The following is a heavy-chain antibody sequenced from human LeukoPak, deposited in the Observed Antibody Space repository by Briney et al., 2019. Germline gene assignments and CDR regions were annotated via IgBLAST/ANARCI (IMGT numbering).Heavy chain of an antibody. CDR2: ISGSGGST. V-gene: IGHV3-23*01. Sequence: PGGSLRLSCAASGFTFSTCGMSWVRQPPAKGLECVSAISGSGGSTYYADSVKGRFTISRDNSKNSLYLQMNSLTAEDTAVYYCARIMTQQMVFDYWGQGTLVTVSS. CDR1: GFTFSTCG. D-gene: IGHD6-13*01. J-gene: IGHJ4*02. CDR3: ARIMTQQMVFDY.